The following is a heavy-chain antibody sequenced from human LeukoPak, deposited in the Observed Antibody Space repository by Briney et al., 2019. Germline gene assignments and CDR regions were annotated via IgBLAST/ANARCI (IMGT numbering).Heavy chain of an antibody. J-gene: IGHJ6*02. CDR1: GGSFSGYY. CDR3: ARGGIGKVVVAATRGIYYYYYGMDV. V-gene: IGHV4-34*01. CDR2: INHSGST. Sequence: SETLSLTCAVYGGSFSGYYWSWIRQPPGKGLEWIGEINHSGSTNYNPSLKGRVTISVDTSKNQFSLKLSSVTAADTAVYYCARGGIGKVVVAATRGIYYYYYGMDVWGQGTTAPSP. D-gene: IGHD2-15*01.